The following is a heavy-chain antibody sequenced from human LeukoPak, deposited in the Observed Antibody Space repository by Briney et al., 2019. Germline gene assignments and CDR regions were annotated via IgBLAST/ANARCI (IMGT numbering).Heavy chain of an antibody. J-gene: IGHJ4*02. V-gene: IGHV3-53*01. CDR1: GFTVSSNY. Sequence: GGSLRLSCAASGFTVSSNYMSWVRQAPGKGLEWVSVIYSDGSAYYPDSVKGRFTISRDNSKNTLYLQMNSLRADDTAVYFSAGGSLVWQFDYWGQGTLVAVSS. CDR2: IYSDGSA. D-gene: IGHD2-8*01. CDR3: AGGSLVWQFDY.